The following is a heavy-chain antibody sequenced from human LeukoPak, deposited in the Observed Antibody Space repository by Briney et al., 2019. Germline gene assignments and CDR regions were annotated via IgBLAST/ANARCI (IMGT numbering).Heavy chain of an antibody. CDR3: ARLLVVVSWFDP. CDR2: IYYSGST. J-gene: IGHJ5*02. CDR1: GGSISSGGYY. V-gene: IGHV4-30-4*08. Sequence: SETLSLTCTVSGGSISSGGYYWSWIRQHPGKGLEWIGYIYYSGSTYYNPSLKSRVTISVDTSKNQFSLKLSSVTAADTAVYYCARLLVVVSWFDPWGQGTLVTVSS. D-gene: IGHD2-8*02.